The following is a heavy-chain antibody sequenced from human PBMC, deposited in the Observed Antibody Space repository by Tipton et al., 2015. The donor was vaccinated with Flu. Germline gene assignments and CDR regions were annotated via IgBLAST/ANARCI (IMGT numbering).Heavy chain of an antibody. V-gene: IGHV3-9*01. CDR1: GFTFDDYA. D-gene: IGHD2-8*01. Sequence: SLRLSCAASGFTFDDYAMHWVRQAPGKGLEWVSGISWNSGSIGYADSVKGRFTISRDNAKNSLYLQMNSLRAEDTALYYCAKDIQYVAFDIWGQGTMVTVSS. CDR2: ISWNSGSI. CDR3: AKDIQYVAFDI. J-gene: IGHJ3*02.